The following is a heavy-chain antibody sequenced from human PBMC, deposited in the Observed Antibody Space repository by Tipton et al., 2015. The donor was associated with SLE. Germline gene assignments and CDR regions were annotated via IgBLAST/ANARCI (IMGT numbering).Heavy chain of an antibody. CDR1: GGSFSGYY. CDR2: INHSGST. CDR3: ARVISSGWYRSWFDP. V-gene: IGHV4-34*01. Sequence: TLSLTCAVYGGSFSGYYWSWIRQPPGKGLEWIGEINHSGSTNYNPSLKSRVTISVDTSKNQFSLQLNSVTPEDTAVYYCARVISSGWYRSWFDPWGQGTLVTVSS. D-gene: IGHD6-19*01. J-gene: IGHJ5*02.